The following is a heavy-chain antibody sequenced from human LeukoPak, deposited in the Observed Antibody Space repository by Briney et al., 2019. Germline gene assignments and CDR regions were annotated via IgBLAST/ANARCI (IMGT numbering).Heavy chain of an antibody. CDR1: GFTFSRLG. V-gene: IGHV3-33*06. CDR3: SKEGDEFRGYLNV. Sequence: PGRPLTLSCAASGFTFSRLGMQWVRQAPGKGLEWVAVIHNDGTQGQYADSVKGRFTISKDNSQNTFYMQMNNLRDDDTAVCYCSKEGDEFRGYLNVWGKGTTVTVSS. CDR2: IHNDGTQG. D-gene: IGHD3-16*01. J-gene: IGHJ6*03.